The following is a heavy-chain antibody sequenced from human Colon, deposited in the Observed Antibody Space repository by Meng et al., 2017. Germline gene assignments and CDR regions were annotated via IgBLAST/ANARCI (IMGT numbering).Heavy chain of an antibody. J-gene: IGHJ5*02. CDR3: ARDSGYDKSWFDP. CDR1: GGSLSSGYW. D-gene: IGHD5-12*01. V-gene: IGHV4-4*02. CDR2: IHHSGGT. Sequence: QVPLQASGPGLVKPSGTLSLTCAVSGGSLSSGYWWTWVRQTPEKGLEWIGEIHHSGGTNYNPSLKSRVSISLDGSKNQFSLELGAVTAADTAVYYCARDSGYDKSWFDPWGQGTLVTVSS.